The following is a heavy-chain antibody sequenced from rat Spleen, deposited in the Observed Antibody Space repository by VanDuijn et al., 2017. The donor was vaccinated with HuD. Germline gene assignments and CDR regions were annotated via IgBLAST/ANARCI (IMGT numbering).Heavy chain of an antibody. V-gene: IGHV2-41*01. D-gene: IGHD1-1*01. CDR1: GFSLTSYN. J-gene: IGHJ2*01. Sequence: QVQLKESGPGLVQPSQTLSLTCTVAGFSLTSYNVHWVRQPPGKDLEWMGVIWNTGATRYNSALKSRLSISKDTSKSQVFLKMNSLQTEDTATYYCARGDSYSGDGPRWGQGVMVTVSS. CDR3: ARGDSYSGDGPR. CDR2: IWNTGAT.